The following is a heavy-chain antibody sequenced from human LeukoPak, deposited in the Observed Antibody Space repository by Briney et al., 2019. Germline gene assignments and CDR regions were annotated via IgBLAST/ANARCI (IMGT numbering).Heavy chain of an antibody. D-gene: IGHD3-10*01. CDR1: GYTFTSYY. J-gene: IGHJ4*02. Sequence: ASVKVSCKASGYTFTSYYMHWVRQAPGQGLEWMGIINPSGGSTSYAQKFQGRVTMTRNTSISTAYVELSSLRSEDTAVYYCARYETYYYGSGREDYWGQGTLVTVSS. CDR2: INPSGGST. V-gene: IGHV1-46*01. CDR3: ARYETYYYGSGREDY.